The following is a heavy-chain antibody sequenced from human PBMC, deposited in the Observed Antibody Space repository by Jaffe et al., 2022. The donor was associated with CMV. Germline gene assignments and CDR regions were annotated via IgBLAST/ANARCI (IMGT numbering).Heavy chain of an antibody. D-gene: IGHD2-2*01. CDR1: GGSISSSSYY. J-gene: IGHJ5*02. CDR2: IYYSGST. CDR3: ARLEGYCSSTSCYGWFDP. V-gene: IGHV4-39*01. Sequence: QLQLQESGPGLVKPSETLSLTCTVSGGSISSSSYYWGWIRQPPGKGLEWIGSIYYSGSTYYNPSLKSRVTISVDTSKNQFSLKLSSVTAADTAVYYCARLEGYCSSTSCYGWFDPWGQGTLVTVSS.